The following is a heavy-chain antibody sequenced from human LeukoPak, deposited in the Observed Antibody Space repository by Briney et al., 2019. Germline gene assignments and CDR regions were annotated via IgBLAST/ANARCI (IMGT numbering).Heavy chain of an antibody. Sequence: PSETLSLTCTVSGGSISSSSYYWGWIRQPPGKGLEWIGSIYYSGSTYYNPSLKSRVTISVDTSKNQFSLKLSSVTAADTAVYYCARVGYYYDSSGYSYYFDYWGQGTLVTVSS. CDR1: GGSISSSSYY. J-gene: IGHJ4*02. CDR3: ARVGYYYDSSGYSYYFDY. D-gene: IGHD3-22*01. CDR2: IYYSGST. V-gene: IGHV4-39*07.